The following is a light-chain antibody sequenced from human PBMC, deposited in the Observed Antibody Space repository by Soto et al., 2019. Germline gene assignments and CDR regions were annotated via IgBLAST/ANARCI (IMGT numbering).Light chain of an antibody. J-gene: IGKJ3*01. CDR2: DAS. V-gene: IGKV1-33*01. CDR1: QDISNH. Sequence: DIQLTQSPSSLSASVGDRVTITCQASQDISNHLNWYQQKPGKAPNLLIYDASDLETGVPSRFSGGGSGTFFSFTINSLQPEDIATYYCQQLNSYLFTFGPGTKVDIK. CDR3: QQLNSYLFT.